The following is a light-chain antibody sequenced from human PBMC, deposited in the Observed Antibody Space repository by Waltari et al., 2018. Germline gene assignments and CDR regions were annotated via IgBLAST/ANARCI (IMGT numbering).Light chain of an antibody. CDR2: YNT. J-gene: IGLJ3*02. CDR3: QSYDSSLRGSV. Sequence: QSVLTQPPSVSGAPGQRVTISCTGSSSNIGADYDVHWYQQFPGTAPKLLIYYNTNRPSGVPDRFSGSKSGTSASLAITGLQAEDESDYYCQSYDSSLRGSVFGGGTKLTVL. CDR1: SSNIGADYD. V-gene: IGLV1-40*01.